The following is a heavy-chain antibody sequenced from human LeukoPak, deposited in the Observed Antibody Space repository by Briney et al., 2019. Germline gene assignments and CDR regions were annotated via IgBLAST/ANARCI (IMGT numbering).Heavy chain of an antibody. CDR2: IYTSGST. Sequence: PSETLSLTCTVSGGSISSGSYYWSSIRQPAGKGLEWIGRIYTSGSTNYNPSLKSRVTISVDTSKNQFSLKLSSVTAADTAVYYCARNTVFWRYYYMDVWGKGTTVTVSS. CDR3: ARNTVFWRYYYMDV. D-gene: IGHD3-3*01. V-gene: IGHV4-61*02. CDR1: GGSISSGSYY. J-gene: IGHJ6*03.